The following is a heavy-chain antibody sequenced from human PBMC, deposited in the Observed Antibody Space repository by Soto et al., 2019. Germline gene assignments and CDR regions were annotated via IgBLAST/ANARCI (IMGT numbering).Heavy chain of an antibody. Sequence: PGGSLRVSFAASGFTFSSYGMHWVRQDPGKGMEWVSVISYDGSNKYYEDSVKVRFTISIENSKNKLYMQMNSMIAEDTAVYYCARVGGSYDXWGQVTLVTVSX. CDR1: GFTFSSYG. V-gene: IGHV3-30*03. CDR3: ARVGGSYDX. J-gene: IGHJ4*02. CDR2: ISYDGSNK. D-gene: IGHD1-26*01.